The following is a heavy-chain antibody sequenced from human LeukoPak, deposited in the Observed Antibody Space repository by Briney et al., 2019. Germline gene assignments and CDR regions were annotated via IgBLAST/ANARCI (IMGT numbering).Heavy chain of an antibody. D-gene: IGHD1-26*01. CDR1: GFTFSSYA. CDR2: ISGSGDNT. CDR3: AKSGGSYPYYFDY. V-gene: IGHV3-23*01. Sequence: GGSLRLSCAASGFTFSSYAMSWVRQAPGKGLEWVSAISGSGDNTYYADSVKGRFTISRDNSKNTLYLQMNSLRAGDTAVYYCAKSGGSYPYYFDYWGQGTLVTVSS. J-gene: IGHJ4*02.